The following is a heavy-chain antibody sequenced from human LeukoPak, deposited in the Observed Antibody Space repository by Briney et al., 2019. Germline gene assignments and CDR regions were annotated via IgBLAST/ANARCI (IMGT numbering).Heavy chain of an antibody. CDR3: ARRATNYYDILGAFDI. V-gene: IGHV3-33*08. D-gene: IGHD3-22*01. J-gene: IGHJ3*02. CDR1: GFTFSSYG. CDR2: IWYDGSNK. Sequence: PGGSLRLSCAASGFTFSSYGMHWVRQAPGKGLEWVAVIWYDGSNKYYADSVKGRFTISRDNSKNTLYLQMNSLRAEDTAVYYCARRATNYYDILGAFDIWGQGTMVTVSS.